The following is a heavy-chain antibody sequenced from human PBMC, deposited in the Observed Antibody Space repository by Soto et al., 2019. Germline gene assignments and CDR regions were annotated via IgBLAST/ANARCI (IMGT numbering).Heavy chain of an antibody. Sequence: SETLSLTCTVSGGSISSGGYYWSWIRQHPGKGLEWIGYIYYSGSTYYNPSLKSRVTISVDTSKNQFSLKLSSVTAADTAVYYCARNNVGPLYYFDYWGQGTLVNVSS. CDR1: GGSISSGGYY. D-gene: IGHD2-21*01. J-gene: IGHJ4*02. CDR3: ARNNVGPLYYFDY. CDR2: IYYSGST. V-gene: IGHV4-31*03.